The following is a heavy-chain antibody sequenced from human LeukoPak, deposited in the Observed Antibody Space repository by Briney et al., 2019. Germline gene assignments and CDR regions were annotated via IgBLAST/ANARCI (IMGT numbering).Heavy chain of an antibody. J-gene: IGHJ4*02. V-gene: IGHV3-30*04. Sequence: GRSLRLSCAASGLTFSTYAIHWVRQAPGKGLEWVAVISYDGSNEYYADSVKGRFTISRDNSKNTIYLQMNSLRGEETAVYYCASDGAVDTSMVTSFDSWGQGTLVTVSS. CDR3: ASDGAVDTSMVTSFDS. CDR1: GLTFSTYA. CDR2: ISYDGSNE. D-gene: IGHD5-18*01.